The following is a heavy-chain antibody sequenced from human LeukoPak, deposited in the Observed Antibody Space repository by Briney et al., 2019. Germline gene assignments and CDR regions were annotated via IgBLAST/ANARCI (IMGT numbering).Heavy chain of an antibody. CDR2: IYYSGST. CDR3: ARHTRTRSGYKTYYFDY. D-gene: IGHD3-22*01. V-gene: IGHV4-59*08. CDR1: GGSISSYY. J-gene: IGHJ4*02. Sequence: GSLRLSCTVSGGSISSYYWSWIRQPPGKGLEWIGYIYYSGSTNYNPSLKSRVTISVDTSKNQFSLKLSSVTAADTAVYYCARHTRTRSGYKTYYFDYWGQGTLVTVSS.